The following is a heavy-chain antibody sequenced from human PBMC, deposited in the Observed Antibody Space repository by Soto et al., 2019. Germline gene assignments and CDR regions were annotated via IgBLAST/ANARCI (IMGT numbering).Heavy chain of an antibody. V-gene: IGHV3-11*01. CDR2: ISSSGSTI. Sequence: PGESLKISCAASGFTFSDYYMSWIRQAPGKGLEWVSYISSSGSTIYYADSVKGRFTISRDNAKNSLYLQMNSLRAEDTAVYYCARVGHGPYYYYMDVWGKGTTVTVSS. J-gene: IGHJ6*03. CDR1: GFTFSDYY. CDR3: ARVGHGPYYYYMDV.